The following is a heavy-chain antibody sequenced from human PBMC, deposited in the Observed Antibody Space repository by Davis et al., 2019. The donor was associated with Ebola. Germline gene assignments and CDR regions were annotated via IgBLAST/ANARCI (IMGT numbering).Heavy chain of an antibody. CDR3: ARLPHHYYFAMDV. J-gene: IGHJ6*02. CDR2: IYYSGRT. Sequence: PSETLSLTCTVSGGSISSADYYWSWIRQHPGKGLEWIGYIYYSGRTYYNPSLKSRVSISVDTSQNQFSLKLSSVTAADTAVYYCARLPHHYYFAMDVWGQGTTVTVSS. CDR1: GGSISSADYY. V-gene: IGHV4-31*03.